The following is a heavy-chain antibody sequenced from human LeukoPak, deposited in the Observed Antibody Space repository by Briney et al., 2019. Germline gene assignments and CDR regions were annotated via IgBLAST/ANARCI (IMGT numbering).Heavy chain of an antibody. D-gene: IGHD3-10*01. CDR1: GFTFSTYS. CDR2: ISGSGGST. CDR3: AKDEGRFYYYGMDV. V-gene: IGHV3-23*01. J-gene: IGHJ6*02. Sequence: GGSLRLSCAASGFTFSTYSMNWVRQAPGKGLEWVSAISGSGGSTYYADSVKGRFTISRDNSKNTLYLQVNGLRAEDTAVYYCAKDEGRFYYYGMDVWGQGTTVTVSS.